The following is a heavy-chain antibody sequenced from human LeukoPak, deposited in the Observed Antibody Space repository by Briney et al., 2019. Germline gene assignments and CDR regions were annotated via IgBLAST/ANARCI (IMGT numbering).Heavy chain of an antibody. V-gene: IGHV4-38-2*01. CDR3: ARVKITMVRGVQYPDY. Sequence: SETLSLTCAVSGYSISSGYYWGWIRQPPGKGLEWIGSIYHSGSTYCNPSLKSRVTISVDTSKNQFSLKLSSVTAADTAVYYCARVKITMVRGVQYPDYWGQGTLVTVSS. CDR1: GYSISSGYY. J-gene: IGHJ4*02. D-gene: IGHD3-10*01. CDR2: IYHSGST.